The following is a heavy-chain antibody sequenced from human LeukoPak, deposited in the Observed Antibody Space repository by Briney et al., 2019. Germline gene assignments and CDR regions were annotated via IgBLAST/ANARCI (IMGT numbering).Heavy chain of an antibody. J-gene: IGHJ1*01. CDR2: IWYDGTNK. Sequence: GGSLRLSCAASGFSFSSYAMTWVRQAPGKGLEWVAVIWYDGTNKYYADSVKGRLTISRDNSKNTLYLQMNSLRAEDTAVYYCAKSLYDSSGYLRAEYFQHWGQGTLVTVSS. D-gene: IGHD3-22*01. CDR3: AKSLYDSSGYLRAEYFQH. CDR1: GFSFSSYA. V-gene: IGHV3-30*02.